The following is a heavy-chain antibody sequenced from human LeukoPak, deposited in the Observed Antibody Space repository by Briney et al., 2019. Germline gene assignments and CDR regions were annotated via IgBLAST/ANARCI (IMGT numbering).Heavy chain of an antibody. V-gene: IGHV3-23*01. CDR2: ISGRAGST. J-gene: IGHJ4*02. Sequence: GGSLRLSCAASGFTFSSYAMNWVRQAPGKGLEWVSAISGRAGSTSYADSVKGRFTISRDNSKNTLYLQMYSLRAEDTAVYYCAKDGVAGKIMYYFDYWGQGTLVTVSS. CDR1: GFTFSSYA. CDR3: AKDGVAGKIMYYFDY. D-gene: IGHD6-19*01.